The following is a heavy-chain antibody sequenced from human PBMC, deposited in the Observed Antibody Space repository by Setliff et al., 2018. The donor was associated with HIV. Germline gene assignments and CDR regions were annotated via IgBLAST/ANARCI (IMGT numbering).Heavy chain of an antibody. V-gene: IGHV1-24*01. J-gene: IGHJ4*02. D-gene: IGHD5-18*01. Sequence: ASVKVSCKVSGYTLTELSMHWVRQAPGKGLEWMGGFDPEDGETIYAQKFQGRVTITRDTSASTAYMELSSLRSEDTAVYYCARDRKQLWIYYFDYWGQGTLVTVSS. CDR3: ARDRKQLWIYYFDY. CDR2: FDPEDGET. CDR1: GYTLTELS.